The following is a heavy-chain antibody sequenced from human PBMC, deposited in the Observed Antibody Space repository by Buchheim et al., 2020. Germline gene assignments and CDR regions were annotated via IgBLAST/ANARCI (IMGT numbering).Heavy chain of an antibody. CDR3: ARALITTLGGGVVWNRLYFDS. D-gene: IGHD3-16*02. CDR2: VYYNGNL. J-gene: IGHJ4*02. Sequence: QLQLQESGPGLVKPSETLSLACSVSGDSITSSLYYWGWIRPPPGKDLEWIGNVYYNGNLHANQSLNSRVTISVDTSKNQFAMRLSSVTAADTGGYYCARALITTLGGGVVWNRLYFDSWGEGT. V-gene: IGHV4-39*01. CDR1: GDSITSSLYY.